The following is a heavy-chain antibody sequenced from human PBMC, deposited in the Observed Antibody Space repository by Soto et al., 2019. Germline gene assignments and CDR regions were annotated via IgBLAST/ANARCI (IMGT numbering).Heavy chain of an antibody. D-gene: IGHD6-13*01. CDR1: GFTFSDYY. J-gene: IGHJ4*02. CDR2: ISSSSSYT. CDR3: AREHSSSGYVGY. Sequence: QVQLVESGGGLVKPGGSLRLSCAASGFTFSDYYMSWIRQAPGKGLEWVSYISSSSSYTNYADSVKGRFTISRDNAKDSLYLQMNSLRAEDTAVYYCAREHSSSGYVGYWGQGTLVTVSS. V-gene: IGHV3-11*06.